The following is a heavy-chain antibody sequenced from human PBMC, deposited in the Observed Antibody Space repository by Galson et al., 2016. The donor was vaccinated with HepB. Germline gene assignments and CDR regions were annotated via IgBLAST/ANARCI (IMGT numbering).Heavy chain of an antibody. J-gene: IGHJ4*02. CDR2: ISYDGSTQ. V-gene: IGHV3-30*03. CDR3: ATRYSYGYAGFQQ. Sequence: SLRLSCAGSGFAFGSYAMHWVRQAPGKGLEWVAHISYDGSTQFHADSLKGRFTISRDNSKNTLYLQMNSLRSDDTAIYSCATRYSYGYAGFQQWGQGVLVTVSS. CDR1: GFAFGSYA. D-gene: IGHD5-18*01.